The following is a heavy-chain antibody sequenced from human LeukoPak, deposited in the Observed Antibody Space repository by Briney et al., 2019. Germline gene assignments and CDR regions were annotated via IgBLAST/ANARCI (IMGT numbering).Heavy chain of an antibody. CDR1: GGSISSNY. CDR2: IYYSGST. J-gene: IGHJ6*03. V-gene: IGHV4-59*08. Sequence: SETLSLTCIVSGGSISSNYWSWIRQPPGKGLEWIGYIYYSGSTDYNPSLKSRATISLDTSNNQFSLKLSSVTAADTAAYYCTRSFRHYYYYMDIWGQGTTVTVSS. CDR3: TRSFRHYYYYMDI.